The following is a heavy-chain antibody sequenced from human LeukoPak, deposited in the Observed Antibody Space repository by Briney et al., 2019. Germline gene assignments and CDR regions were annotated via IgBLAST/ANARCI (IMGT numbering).Heavy chain of an antibody. D-gene: IGHD2-21*02. V-gene: IGHV1-46*01. CDR3: ARDPAYCGGDCYSAFDY. CDR2: INPSGGST. J-gene: IGHJ4*02. Sequence: VASVKVSCKASGYTFTSYYMHWVRQAPGQGLEWMGIINPSGGSTSYAQKFQGRVTMTRDTSTSTVYMELSSLRSEDTAVYYCARDPAYCGGDCYSAFDYWGQGTLVTVSS. CDR1: GYTFTSYY.